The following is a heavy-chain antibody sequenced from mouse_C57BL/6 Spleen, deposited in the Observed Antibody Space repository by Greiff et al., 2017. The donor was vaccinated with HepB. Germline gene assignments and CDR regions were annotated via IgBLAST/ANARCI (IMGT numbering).Heavy chain of an antibody. J-gene: IGHJ1*03. CDR2: INPNNGGT. Sequence: VHVKQSGPELVKPGASVKISCKASGYTFTDYYMNWVKQSHGKSLEWIGDINPNNGGTSYNQKFKGKATLTVDKSSSTAYMELRSLTSEDSAVYYCARWGYDWYFDVWGTGTTVTVSS. CDR1: GYTFTDYY. V-gene: IGHV1-26*01. CDR3: ARWGYDWYFDV. D-gene: IGHD3-1*01.